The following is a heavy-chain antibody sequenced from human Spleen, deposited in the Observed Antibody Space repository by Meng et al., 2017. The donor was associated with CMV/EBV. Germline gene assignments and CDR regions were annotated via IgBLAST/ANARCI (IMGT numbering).Heavy chain of an antibody. CDR1: GFTFDDYA. J-gene: IGHJ6*02. CDR2: ISWNSGSI. Sequence: SLKISCAASGFTFDDYAMHWVRQAPGKGLEWVSGISWNSGSIGYADSVKGRFTISRDNAKNSLYLQMNSLRAEDTALYYCAKDISCRSTSCYTAYYGMDVWGQGTTVTVSS. D-gene: IGHD2-2*02. CDR3: AKDISCRSTSCYTAYYGMDV. V-gene: IGHV3-9*01.